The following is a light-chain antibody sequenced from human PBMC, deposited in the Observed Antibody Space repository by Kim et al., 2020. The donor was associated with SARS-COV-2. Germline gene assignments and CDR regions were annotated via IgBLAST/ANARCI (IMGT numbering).Light chain of an antibody. J-gene: IGLJ2*01. CDR2: KDS. CDR3: QSADSSGTVV. Sequence: VSPGQTARITCSGDALPKQYAYWYQQKPGQAPVLVIYKDSERPSGIPERFSGSSSGTTVTLTTSGVQAEDEADYYCQSADSSGTVVFGGGTQLTVL. CDR1: ALPKQY. V-gene: IGLV3-25*03.